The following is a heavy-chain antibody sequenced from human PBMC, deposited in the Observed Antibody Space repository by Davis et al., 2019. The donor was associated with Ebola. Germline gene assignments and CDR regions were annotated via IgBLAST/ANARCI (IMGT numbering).Heavy chain of an antibody. Sequence: AASVKVSCKASGYRFTTYGMHWVRQAPGQGLEWMGWINTNTGNPTYAKGFTGRFVFSLATSVNMAYLLINSLKTEDAAVYYCATLPDVWGQGTMVTVSS. CDR3: ATLPDV. CDR2: INTNTGNP. CDR1: GYRFTTYG. V-gene: IGHV7-4-1*04. J-gene: IGHJ3*01.